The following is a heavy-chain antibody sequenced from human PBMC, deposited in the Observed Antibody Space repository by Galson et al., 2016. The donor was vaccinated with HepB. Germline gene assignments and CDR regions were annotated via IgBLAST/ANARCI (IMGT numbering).Heavy chain of an antibody. CDR2: INSDGGNT. CDR1: GFTFSNYW. J-gene: IGHJ4*02. V-gene: IGHV3-74*01. Sequence: SLRLSCAASGFTFSNYWMHWVRQAPGKGLVWVSRINSDGGNTSYADSVKGRFTISRDNARNALYLQMNSLRVEDTAVYYCATRGGGNLLFGYWGRGTLVTVSS. D-gene: IGHD4-23*01. CDR3: ATRGGGNLLFGY.